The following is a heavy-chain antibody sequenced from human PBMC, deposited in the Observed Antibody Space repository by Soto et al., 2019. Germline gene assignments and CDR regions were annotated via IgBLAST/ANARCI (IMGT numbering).Heavy chain of an antibody. D-gene: IGHD3-22*01. CDR1: VYTFTCYY. CDR2: INPNSGGT. J-gene: IGHJ5*02. V-gene: IGHV1-2*02. Sequence: XSVKVSCKASVYTFTCYYMHWVRQAPGQGLEWMGWINPNSGGTNYAQKFQGRVTMTRDTSISTAYMELSRLRSDDTAVYYCARGYYYDSSDNWFDHWGHGTLVTVSS. CDR3: ARGYYYDSSDNWFDH.